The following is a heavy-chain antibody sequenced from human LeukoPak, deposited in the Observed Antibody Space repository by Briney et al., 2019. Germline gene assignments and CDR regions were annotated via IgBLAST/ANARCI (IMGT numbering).Heavy chain of an antibody. CDR2: IIGSSGST. CDR1: GFSFNHYA. Sequence: GGSLRLSCVASGFSFNHYAMNWVRQAPGKGLEWVSLIIGSSGSTFYADSVKGRFTISRDKSKNTLYLQMNSLRAEDTAVYYCAKGVYDSIEIAYLDYWGQGSLVTVSS. CDR3: AKGVYDSIEIAYLDY. D-gene: IGHD5/OR15-5a*01. V-gene: IGHV3-23*01. J-gene: IGHJ4*02.